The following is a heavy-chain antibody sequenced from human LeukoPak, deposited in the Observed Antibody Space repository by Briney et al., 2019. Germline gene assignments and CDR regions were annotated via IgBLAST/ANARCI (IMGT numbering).Heavy chain of an antibody. D-gene: IGHD4-23*01. Sequence: VASVKVSCKASGGTFSSYAISWVRQAPGQGLEWMGGIIPIFGTANYAQKFQGRVTITADESTSTAYMELSSLRSEDTAMYYCAREGIISTVVTPDAFDIWGQGTMVTVSS. CDR1: GGTFSSYA. CDR3: AREGIISTVVTPDAFDI. J-gene: IGHJ3*02. V-gene: IGHV1-69*13. CDR2: IIPIFGTA.